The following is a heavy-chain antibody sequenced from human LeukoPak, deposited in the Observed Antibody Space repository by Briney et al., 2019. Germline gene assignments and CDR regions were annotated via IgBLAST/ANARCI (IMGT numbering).Heavy chain of an antibody. D-gene: IGHD3-10*01. CDR3: ASHYYYGSGPQGGFAY. V-gene: IGHV5-51*01. CDR2: IYPGDSDT. Sequence: PGESLKISCKGSGYSFTSYWIGWVRQMPGKGLEWMGIIYPGDSDTRYSPSFQGQVTISADKSISTAYLQWSSLKASDTAMYYYASHYYYGSGPQGGFAYWGQGTLVTVSS. J-gene: IGHJ4*02. CDR1: GYSFTSYW.